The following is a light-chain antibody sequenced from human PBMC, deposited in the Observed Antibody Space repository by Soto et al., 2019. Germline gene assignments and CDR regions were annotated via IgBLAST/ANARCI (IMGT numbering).Light chain of an antibody. CDR2: NND. V-gene: IGLV1-44*01. CDR1: SSNIGTNT. Sequence: QPVLTQPPSASGTPGQRVTISCSGSSSNIGTNTVNWYLQLPGTAPKLLIYNNDERPSGVPERFSGSKSGTSASLAIGGLQSEDEADYYCAAWDDSLDGFYVFGSGTKLTVL. J-gene: IGLJ1*01. CDR3: AAWDDSLDGFYV.